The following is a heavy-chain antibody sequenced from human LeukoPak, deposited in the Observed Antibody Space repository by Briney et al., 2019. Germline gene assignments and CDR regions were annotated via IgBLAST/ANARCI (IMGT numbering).Heavy chain of an antibody. J-gene: IGHJ4*02. V-gene: IGHV4-39*01. CDR2: IYYSGST. Sequence: PSETLSLTCTVSGGYISSSSYYWGWIRQPPGKGLEWIGSIYYSGSTYYNPSLKSRVTISVDTSKNQFSLKLSSVTAADTAVYYCARGNYSDWFVIAAADEAYYFDYWGQGTLVTVSS. D-gene: IGHD6-13*01. CDR1: GGYISSSSYY. CDR3: ARGNYSDWFVIAAADEAYYFDY.